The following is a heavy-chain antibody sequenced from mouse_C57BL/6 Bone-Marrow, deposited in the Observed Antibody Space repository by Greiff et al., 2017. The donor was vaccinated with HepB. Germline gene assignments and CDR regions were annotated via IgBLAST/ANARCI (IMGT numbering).Heavy chain of an antibody. V-gene: IGHV5-9-1*02. J-gene: IGHJ1*03. CDR2: ISSGGDYI. CDR1: GFTFSSYA. D-gene: IGHD1-1*01. CDR3: TRAVVATGYFDV. Sequence: EVQVVESGEGLVKPGGSLKLSCAASGFTFSSYAMSWVRQTPEKRLEWVAYISSGGDYIYYADTVKGRFTISRDNARNTLYLQMSSLKSEDTAMYYCTRAVVATGYFDVWGTGTTVTVSS.